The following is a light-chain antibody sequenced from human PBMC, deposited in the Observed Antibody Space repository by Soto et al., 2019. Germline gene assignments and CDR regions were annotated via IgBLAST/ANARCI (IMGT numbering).Light chain of an antibody. J-gene: IGLJ1*01. CDR2: EGT. V-gene: IGLV2-14*02. CDR3: TSFSSSTSLYV. Sequence: QSVLTQPASVSGSPGQSITISCTGTSSDVGGYNLVSWYQHHPGKAPKLMIYEGTKRPSGLSNRFSGSKSGNTASLTISGLQAEDEADYYCTSFSSSTSLYVFGTGTKVTVL. CDR1: SSDVGGYNL.